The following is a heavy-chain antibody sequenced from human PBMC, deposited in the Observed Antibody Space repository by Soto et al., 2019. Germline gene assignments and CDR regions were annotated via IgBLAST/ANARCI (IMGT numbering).Heavy chain of an antibody. CDR1: GFAFRSYN. J-gene: IGHJ4*02. V-gene: IGHV3-21*01. D-gene: IGHD2-15*01. CDR3: ASATVVAATFDF. Sequence: EVQLVESGGGLVKPGGSLTLSCAASGFAFRSYNMNWVRQAPGKGLEWVASISSGSSNIYYADSVKGRFTISRDYAKNSLFLQMDSLRAEDSAVYYCASATVVAATFDFWGQGTLVTVSS. CDR2: ISSGSSNI.